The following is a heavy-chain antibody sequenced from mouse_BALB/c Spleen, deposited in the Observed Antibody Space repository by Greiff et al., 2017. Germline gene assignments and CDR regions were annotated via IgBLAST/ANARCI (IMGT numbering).Heavy chain of an antibody. V-gene: IGHV5-6-5*01. CDR3: ARREDYYGSSYVDY. D-gene: IGHD1-1*01. Sequence: EVQRVESGGGLVKPGGSLKLSCAASGFTFSSYAMSWVRQTPEKRLEWVASISSGGSTYYPDSVKGRFTISRDNARNILYLQMSSLRSEDTAMYYCARREDYYGSSYVDYWGQGTTLTVSS. J-gene: IGHJ2*01. CDR2: ISSGGST. CDR1: GFTFSSYA.